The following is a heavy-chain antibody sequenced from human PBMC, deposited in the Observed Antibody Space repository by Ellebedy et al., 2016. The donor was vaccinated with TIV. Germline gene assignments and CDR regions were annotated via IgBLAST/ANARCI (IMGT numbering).Heavy chain of an antibody. CDR3: ARPMTTVTPRGYFDN. Sequence: AASVKVSCKASGYTFTSFDINWMRQATGQGLEWMGWVNPNSGNTGYAQKFQGRVTMTRNTSISTAYTELSSLRSEDTAVYYCARPMTTVTPRGYFDNWGQGTLVTVAS. CDR1: GYTFTSFD. CDR2: VNPNSGNT. D-gene: IGHD4-17*01. J-gene: IGHJ4*02. V-gene: IGHV1-8*01.